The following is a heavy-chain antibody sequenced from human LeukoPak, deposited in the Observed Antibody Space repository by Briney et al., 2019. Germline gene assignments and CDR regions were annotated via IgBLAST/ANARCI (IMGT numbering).Heavy chain of an antibody. CDR2: INPNSGGT. Sequence: ASVKVSCKASGYTFSDYYMHWVRQAPGQGLEWMGWINPNSGGTNYAQKFQGRVTMTRDTSISTAYMELSSLRFDDTAVYYCASGSSYDSSGRGFDYWGQGTLVTVSS. CDR1: GYTFSDYY. V-gene: IGHV1-2*02. J-gene: IGHJ4*02. CDR3: ASGSSYDSSGRGFDY. D-gene: IGHD3-22*01.